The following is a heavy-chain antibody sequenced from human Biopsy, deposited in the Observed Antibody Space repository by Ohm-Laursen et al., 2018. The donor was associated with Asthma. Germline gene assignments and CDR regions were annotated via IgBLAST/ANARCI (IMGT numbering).Heavy chain of an antibody. D-gene: IGHD3-22*01. CDR3: ARIPRRSGSYFVDY. V-gene: IGHV4-31*03. CDR1: GDSITSGGCC. Sequence: TLFLTCTVSGDSITSGGCCWNWIRQHPGKGLEWIGYIHHSGTSYFNPSLKSRASFSRDTSKNQFSLRLSSVTAADTAMYYCARIPRRSGSYFVDYWGQGTLVTVSS. CDR2: IHHSGTS. J-gene: IGHJ4*02.